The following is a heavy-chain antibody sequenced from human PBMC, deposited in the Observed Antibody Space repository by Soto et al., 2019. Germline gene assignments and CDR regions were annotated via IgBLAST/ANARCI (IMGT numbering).Heavy chain of an antibody. D-gene: IGHD3-16*01. CDR1: GYTFTSYA. CDR3: AREQSGEIMTMTDAFDI. V-gene: IGHV1-3*01. J-gene: IGHJ3*02. CDR2: INAGNGNT. Sequence: QVQLVQSGAEVQKPGASVKVSCKASGYTFTSYAIHWVRQAPGPRLEWMGWINAGNGNTQYSQKFQGRVTITRDTSASRAYREVGSLGSEDTAVYDCAREQSGEIMTMTDAFDIWGQGTMVTVSS.